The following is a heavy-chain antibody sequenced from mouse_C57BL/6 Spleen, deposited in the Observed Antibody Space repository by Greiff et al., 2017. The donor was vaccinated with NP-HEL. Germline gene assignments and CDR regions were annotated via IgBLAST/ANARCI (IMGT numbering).Heavy chain of an antibody. CDR2: IDPSDSYT. J-gene: IGHJ4*01. CDR1: GYTFTSYW. V-gene: IGHV1-69*01. CDR3: ARFTNSMDY. Sequence: QVQLQQPGAELVMPGASVKLSCKASGYTFTSYWMHWVKQRPGQGLEWIGEIDPSDSYTNYNQKFKGKSTLTVDKSSSTAYMQLSSLTSEDSAFYYCARFTNSMDYWGQGTSVTVSS.